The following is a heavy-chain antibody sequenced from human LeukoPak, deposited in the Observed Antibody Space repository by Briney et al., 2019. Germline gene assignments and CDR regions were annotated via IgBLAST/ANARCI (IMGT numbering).Heavy chain of an antibody. CDR3: ARRRCSSTSCYRRSPLNWFDP. Sequence: GSLRLSCAASGFTFSSYWMSWIRQPPGKGLEWIGEINHSGSTSYNPSLKSRVTISVDTSKNQFSLRLSSVTAADTAVYYCARRRCSSTSCYRRSPLNWFDPWGQGTLVTVSS. CDR1: GFTFSSYW. D-gene: IGHD2-2*01. CDR2: INHSGST. V-gene: IGHV4-34*01. J-gene: IGHJ5*02.